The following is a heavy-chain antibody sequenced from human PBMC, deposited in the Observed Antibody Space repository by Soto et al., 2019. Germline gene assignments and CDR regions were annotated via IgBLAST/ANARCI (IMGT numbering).Heavy chain of an antibody. CDR3: AKDIRSVVVVAATPNDY. CDR2: ISYDGSNK. D-gene: IGHD2-15*01. V-gene: IGHV3-30*18. J-gene: IGHJ4*02. Sequence: PGGSLRLSCAASGFTFSSYVMHWVRQAPGKGLEWVAVISYDGSNKYYADSVKGRFTISRDNSKNTLYLQMNSLRAEETAVYYCAKDIRSVVVVAATPNDYWGPGPLLTVSS. CDR1: GFTFSSYV.